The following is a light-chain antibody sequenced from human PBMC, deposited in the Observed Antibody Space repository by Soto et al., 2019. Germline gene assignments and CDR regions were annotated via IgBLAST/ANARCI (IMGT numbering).Light chain of an antibody. CDR3: QQFGNSLLT. V-gene: IGKV3-20*01. Sequence: EIVLTQSPGTLSLSPGERATLSCRASQSVGSKYSAWYQQKPGQAPRLLIYGASSRDTGIPDRFSGRGSGTDFTLTISRLEPEDFAVYYCQQFGNSLLTFGGGTKVELK. CDR2: GAS. J-gene: IGKJ4*01. CDR1: QSVGSKY.